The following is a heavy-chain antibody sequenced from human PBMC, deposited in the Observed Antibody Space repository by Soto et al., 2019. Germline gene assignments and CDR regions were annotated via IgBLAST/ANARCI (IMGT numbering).Heavy chain of an antibody. CDR1: GYTFTSYG. CDR2: ISAYNGNT. V-gene: IGHV1-18*01. D-gene: IGHD6-13*01. CDR3: ARDLSQQLPRFYYYYGMDV. Sequence: ASVKVSCKASGYTFTSYGISWVRQAPGQGLEWMGWISAYNGNTNYAQKLQGRVTMTTDTSTSTAYMELRSLRSDDTAVYYCARDLSQQLPRFYYYYGMDVWGQGTTVTVSS. J-gene: IGHJ6*02.